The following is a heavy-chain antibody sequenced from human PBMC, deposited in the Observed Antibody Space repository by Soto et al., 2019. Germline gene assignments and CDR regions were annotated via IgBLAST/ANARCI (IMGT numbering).Heavy chain of an antibody. CDR1: GFTFSSCA. J-gene: IGHJ3*02. D-gene: IGHD3-22*01. CDR2: ISYDGSNK. Sequence: GGSLRLSCAASGFTFSSCAMHWVRQAPGKGLEWVALISYDGSNKYYADSVKGRFTISRDNSKNTLYLQMNSLRAEDTAVYYCARVLKRKNDSTFRAFDIWGQGTMVTVSS. V-gene: IGHV3-30-3*01. CDR3: ARVLKRKNDSTFRAFDI.